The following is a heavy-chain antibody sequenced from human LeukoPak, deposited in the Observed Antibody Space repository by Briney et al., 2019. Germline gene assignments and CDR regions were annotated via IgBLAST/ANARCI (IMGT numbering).Heavy chain of an antibody. J-gene: IGHJ4*02. CDR2: ISWNSGSI. V-gene: IGHV3-9*01. CDR3: AKDGCSSTSCYFDY. D-gene: IGHD2-2*01. CDR1: GFTFDDYA. Sequence: GGSLRLSXAXSGFTFDDYAMHWVRHAPGKGLEWVSGISWNSGSIVYADSVKGRFTISRDNAKNSLYLQMNSLRAEDTALYYCAKDGCSSTSCYFDYWGQGTLVTVSS.